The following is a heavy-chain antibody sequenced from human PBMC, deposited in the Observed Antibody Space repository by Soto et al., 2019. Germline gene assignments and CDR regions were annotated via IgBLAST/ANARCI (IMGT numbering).Heavy chain of an antibody. V-gene: IGHV3-7*03. CDR3: ARAYEASSGWKFDS. D-gene: IGHD6-19*01. CDR1: GFTFSNFW. J-gene: IGHJ4*02. CDR2: IKEDGSRT. Sequence: EVQLVDSGGGLVHPGGSLRLSCAASGFTFSNFWMTWVRQAPGKGLEWVANIKEDGSRTYYVDSVKGRFTISRDNAENSLYLQLNSLRADDTAVYYCARAYEASSGWKFDSWGQGILVTVSS.